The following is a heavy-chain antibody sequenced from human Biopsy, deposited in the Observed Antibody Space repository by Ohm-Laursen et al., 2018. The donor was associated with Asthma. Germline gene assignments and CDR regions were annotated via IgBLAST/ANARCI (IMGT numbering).Heavy chain of an antibody. CDR3: ASDFPKDYVRYNFQF. CDR1: GYTLTDLS. CDR2: HDHEEGGT. J-gene: IGHJ4*02. V-gene: IGHV1-24*01. D-gene: IGHD4-17*01. Sequence: ASVTASCKISGYTLTDLSMHWARQAPGQWLEWMGGHDHEEGGTVNARRFQGRVTMTEDTSTDTAYMELSSLSSDDTAVYYCASDFPKDYVRYNFQFWGQGTLVTVSS.